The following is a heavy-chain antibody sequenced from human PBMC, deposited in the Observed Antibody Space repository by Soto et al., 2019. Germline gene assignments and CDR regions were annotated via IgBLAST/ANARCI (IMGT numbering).Heavy chain of an antibody. V-gene: IGHV4-59*01. Sequence: PSETLSLTCTVSGGSISSYYWSWIRQPPGKGLGWIGYIFYSGSTNYNPSLKSRVTISADTSKNQLSLKLSSVTAADTAVYYCARAKTSGYGDVYYFDYWGQGTLVTVSS. CDR2: IFYSGST. J-gene: IGHJ4*02. CDR3: ARAKTSGYGDVYYFDY. CDR1: GGSISSYY. D-gene: IGHD4-17*01.